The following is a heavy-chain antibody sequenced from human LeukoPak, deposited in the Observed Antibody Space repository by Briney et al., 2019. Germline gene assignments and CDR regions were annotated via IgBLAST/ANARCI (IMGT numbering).Heavy chain of an antibody. V-gene: IGHV3-15*01. CDR1: GFTFSNAW. CDR2: IKSKTDGGTT. Sequence: PGGSLRLSCAASGFTFSNAWMSWVRQAPGKGLEWVGRIKSKTDGGTTDYAAPVKGRFTTSRDDSKNTLYLQMNSLKTEDTAVYYCTTDPEWLLRPFDYWGQGTLVTVSS. CDR3: TTDPEWLLRPFDY. J-gene: IGHJ4*02. D-gene: IGHD3-3*01.